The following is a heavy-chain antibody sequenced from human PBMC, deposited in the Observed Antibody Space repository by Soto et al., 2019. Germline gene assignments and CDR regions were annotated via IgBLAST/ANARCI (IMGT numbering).Heavy chain of an antibody. Sequence: PGGSLRLSCAASGFTFSSYGMHWVRQAPGKGMEWVAVIWYDGSNKYYADSVKGRFTISRDNSKNTLYLQMNSLRAEDTAVYYCARDGGDSGYDGFDYWGQGTLVTVSS. D-gene: IGHD5-12*01. J-gene: IGHJ4*02. V-gene: IGHV3-33*01. CDR3: ARDGGDSGYDGFDY. CDR1: GFTFSSYG. CDR2: IWYDGSNK.